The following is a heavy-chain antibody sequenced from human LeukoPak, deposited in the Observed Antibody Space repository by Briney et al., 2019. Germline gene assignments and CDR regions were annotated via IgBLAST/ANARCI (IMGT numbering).Heavy chain of an antibody. CDR3: ARGLKYYDSSGYYNWFDP. J-gene: IGHJ5*02. CDR2: MNPNSGNT. Sequence: ASVKVSCKASGYTFTSYDINWVRQATGQGLEWMGWMNPNSGNTGYAQKFQGRVTMTRNTSISTAYMELSSLRSEDTAVYYCARGLKYYDSSGYYNWFDPWGQGTLVTVSS. D-gene: IGHD3-22*01. V-gene: IGHV1-8*01. CDR1: GYTFTSYD.